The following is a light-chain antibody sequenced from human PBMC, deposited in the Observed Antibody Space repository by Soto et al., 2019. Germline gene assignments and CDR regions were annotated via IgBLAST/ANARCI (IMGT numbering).Light chain of an antibody. Sequence: QSALPQPASVSGSPGQSITISCTGTSSDVGGYNSVTWYQQHPGTAPKLIIYEVTNRPSGVSNRFSGYKSGNTASLIISGLQAEDEADYYCSSYTSSSTLVVFGGGTKLTGL. V-gene: IGLV2-14*01. CDR1: SSDVGGYNS. CDR3: SSYTSSSTLVV. J-gene: IGLJ2*01. CDR2: EVT.